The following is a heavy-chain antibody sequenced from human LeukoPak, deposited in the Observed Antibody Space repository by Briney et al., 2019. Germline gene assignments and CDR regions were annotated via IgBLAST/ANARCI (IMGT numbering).Heavy chain of an antibody. CDR1: GYTFTSYD. Sequence: ASVKVSCKASGYTFTSYDINWVRQATGQGREWMGWMNPNSGNTGYAQKFQGRATITRNPSKRTAYMELSSLRSEDAAVYYCARGVVVVPAAIDAFDIWGQGTMVTVSS. CDR2: MNPNSGNT. V-gene: IGHV1-8*01. D-gene: IGHD2-2*01. CDR3: ARGVVVVPAAIDAFDI. J-gene: IGHJ3*02.